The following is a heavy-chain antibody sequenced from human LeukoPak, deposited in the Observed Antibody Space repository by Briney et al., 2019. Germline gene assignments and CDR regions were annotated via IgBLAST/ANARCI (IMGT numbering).Heavy chain of an antibody. CDR1: GFTVSSNY. CDR3: ASPDYYGSSGYKLAI. V-gene: IGHV3-53*01. Sequence: GGSLRLSCAASGFTVSSNYMSWVRQAPGKGLEWVSVIYSGGSTYYADSVKGRFTISRDNSKNTLYLQMNSLRAEDTAVYYCASPDYYGSSGYKLAIWGQGTMVTVSS. J-gene: IGHJ3*02. D-gene: IGHD3-22*01. CDR2: IYSGGST.